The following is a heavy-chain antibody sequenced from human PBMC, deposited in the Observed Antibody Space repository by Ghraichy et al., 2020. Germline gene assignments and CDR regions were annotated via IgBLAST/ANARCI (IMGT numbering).Heavy chain of an antibody. V-gene: IGHV3-30-3*01. CDR3: ASDRNDIFTGQNDALDI. CDR1: GFTFLSYA. J-gene: IGHJ3*02. CDR2: ISYDGSNK. Sequence: GGSLRLSCAASGFTFLSYAMHWVRQAPGKGLEWVAFISYDGSNKYYADSVKGRFTISRDNSKNTLYLQMNSLRAEDTAVYYCASDRNDIFTGQNDALDIWGQGTMVTAPS. D-gene: IGHD3-9*01.